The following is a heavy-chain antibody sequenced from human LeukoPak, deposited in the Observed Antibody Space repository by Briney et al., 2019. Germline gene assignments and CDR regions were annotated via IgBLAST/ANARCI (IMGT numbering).Heavy chain of an antibody. D-gene: IGHD3-22*01. CDR3: AREPFYYDSTLLDAFDI. CDR2: IYTSVST. V-gene: IGHV4-4*07. J-gene: IGHJ3*02. CDR1: GGSISSYY. Sequence: SETLSLTCTVSGGSISSYYWNWIRQPAGKGLEWIGRIYTSVSTNYDPSLKSRVTISVDKSKNQFSLKLSSVTAADTAVYYCAREPFYYDSTLLDAFDIWGQGTMVTVSS.